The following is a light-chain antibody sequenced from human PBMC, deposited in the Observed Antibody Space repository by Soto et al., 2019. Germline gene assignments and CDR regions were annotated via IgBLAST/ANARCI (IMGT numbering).Light chain of an antibody. CDR3: SSYTSSSSWV. Sequence: QSALTQPASVSGSPGQSITISCTGTSSDVGGYNYVSWYQQHPGKAPKLMIYEVSNRPSGVSNRFSGSKSGNTASLTISGLPAEDEADYYCSSYTSSSSWVFGGGTNLTVL. V-gene: IGLV2-14*01. J-gene: IGLJ3*02. CDR1: SSDVGGYNY. CDR2: EVS.